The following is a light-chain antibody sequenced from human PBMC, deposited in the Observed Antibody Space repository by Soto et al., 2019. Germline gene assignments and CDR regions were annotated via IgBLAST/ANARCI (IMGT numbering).Light chain of an antibody. V-gene: IGKV3-20*01. J-gene: IGKJ1*01. CDR2: GAS. CDR3: QQCATLPGT. CDR1: QSVSSSY. Sequence: EIVLTQSPGTLSLSPGERATLSCRASQSVSSSYLAWYQQKPGQAPRLLIYGASSRATGIPDRFSGSGSGTDFTLTISRLEPEDFAVYYCQQCATLPGTFGQGTRVEVK.